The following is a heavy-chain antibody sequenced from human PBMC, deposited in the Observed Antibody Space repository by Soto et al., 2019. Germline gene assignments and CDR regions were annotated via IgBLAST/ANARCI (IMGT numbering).Heavy chain of an antibody. CDR2: ICEGSDT. CDR3: ASDNTGHRAFEY. CDR1: GFTFSSYC. J-gene: IGHJ4*02. V-gene: IGHV3-74*03. Sequence: DVQLVESGGGLVQPGGSLRLSCAASGFTFSSYCMHWVRQAPGEGPVWVSYICEGSDTKYADFVKGRFTISRDNAKSTLYLEMTSLRAEETAVYYCASDNTGHRAFEYWGQGTLVTVS. D-gene: IGHD2-8*02.